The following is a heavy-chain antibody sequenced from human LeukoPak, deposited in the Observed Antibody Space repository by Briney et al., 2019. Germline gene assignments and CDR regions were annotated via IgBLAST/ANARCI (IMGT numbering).Heavy chain of an antibody. J-gene: IGHJ6*02. CDR1: DGSINSYY. V-gene: IGHV4-39*01. D-gene: IGHD2-8*01. Sequence: SETLSLTCSVSDGSINSYYWGWIRQPPGKGLEWIGSIYYSGSTYYNPSLKSRVTISVDTSKNQFSLKLSSVAAADTAVYYCASVHYYGMEVWGQGTTVTVSS. CDR3: ASVHYYGMEV. CDR2: IYYSGST.